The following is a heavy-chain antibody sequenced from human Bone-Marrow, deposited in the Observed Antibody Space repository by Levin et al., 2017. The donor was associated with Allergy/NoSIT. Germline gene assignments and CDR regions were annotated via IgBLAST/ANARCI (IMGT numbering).Heavy chain of an antibody. Sequence: GGSLRLSCAASGFSFNSFGIHWVRQAPGKAPEWVAVISYDGSDKYYADSVKGRFTTSRDNSKNTLYLQMNSLRAEDTAVYYCAKALGVGVSSYYYGMDVWGQGTTVTVSS. CDR1: GFSFNSFG. CDR3: AKALGVGVSSYYYGMDV. CDR2: ISYDGSDK. D-gene: IGHD1-26*01. J-gene: IGHJ6*02. V-gene: IGHV3-30*18.